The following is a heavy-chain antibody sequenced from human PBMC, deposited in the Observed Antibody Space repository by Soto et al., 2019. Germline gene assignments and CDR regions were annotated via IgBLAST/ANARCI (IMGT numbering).Heavy chain of an antibody. J-gene: IGHJ6*02. V-gene: IGHV1-69*01. CDR1: GGTFSSYA. Sequence: QVQLVQSGAEVKKPGSSVKVSCKASGGTFSSYAISWVRQAPGQGLEWMGGIIPIFGTANYAQKFQGRVTITADESTSTAYMGLSILRSEATGVYYCARDVIWDSGYCSGGSCYSDHYYGMAVWGQGTTVTVSS. D-gene: IGHD2-15*01. CDR3: ARDVIWDSGYCSGGSCYSDHYYGMAV. CDR2: IIPIFGTA.